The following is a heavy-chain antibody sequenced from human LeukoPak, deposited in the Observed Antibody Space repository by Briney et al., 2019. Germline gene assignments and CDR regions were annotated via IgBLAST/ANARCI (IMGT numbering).Heavy chain of an antibody. Sequence: GGSLRLSCAASGFNFNYYAMNWVRQAPGKGLEWVSGIGGSGGDTYYADSVKGRFTISRDNSKNTLYLQMNSLRAEDTAVYYCAKGVDILTAYLDYWGQGTLVTVSS. CDR2: IGGSGGDT. D-gene: IGHD3-9*01. CDR1: GFNFNYYA. CDR3: AKGVDILTAYLDY. J-gene: IGHJ4*02. V-gene: IGHV3-23*01.